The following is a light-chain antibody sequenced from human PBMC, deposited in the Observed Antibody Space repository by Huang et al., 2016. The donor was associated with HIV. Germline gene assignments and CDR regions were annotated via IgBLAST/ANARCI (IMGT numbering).Light chain of an antibody. Sequence: DVVMTQSPLSLPVTLGQPASISCRSSQSLVHSDGNTYLNWFQQRPGQSPRRLIYKVSNRDSGVPDRFSGSGSGTEFTLKISRVEAEDVGVYYCMQGTHWPLFGQGTKLEIK. CDR1: QSLVHSDGNTY. CDR3: MQGTHWPL. V-gene: IGKV2-30*02. J-gene: IGKJ2*01. CDR2: KVS.